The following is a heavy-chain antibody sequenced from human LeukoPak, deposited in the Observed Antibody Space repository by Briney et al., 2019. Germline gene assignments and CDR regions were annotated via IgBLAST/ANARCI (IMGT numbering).Heavy chain of an antibody. CDR3: ARQVAGTDAFDI. D-gene: IGHD6-19*01. Sequence: PSETLSLTCAVYGGSFSGYYWSSIRQPPGKGLEWIGEINHSGSTNYNPSLKSRVTISVDTSKNQFSLNLSSVTAADTAVYYCARQVAGTDAFDIWGQGTMVTVSS. CDR1: GGSFSGYY. V-gene: IGHV4-34*01. J-gene: IGHJ3*02. CDR2: INHSGST.